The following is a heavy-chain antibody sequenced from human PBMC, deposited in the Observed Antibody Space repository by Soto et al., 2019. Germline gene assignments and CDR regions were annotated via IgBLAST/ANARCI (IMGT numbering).Heavy chain of an antibody. CDR2: INPSGGST. D-gene: IGHD2-21*02. CDR1: GGTFSSYA. V-gene: IGHV1-46*03. Sequence: GASVKVSCKASGGTFSSYAISWVRQAPGQGLEWMAIINPSGGSTSYAQKFQGRVTMTRDTSTSTVYMELSSLRSEDTAVYYCARVGWAYCGGDCYSNYGMDVWGQGTTVTVSS. CDR3: ARVGWAYCGGDCYSNYGMDV. J-gene: IGHJ6*02.